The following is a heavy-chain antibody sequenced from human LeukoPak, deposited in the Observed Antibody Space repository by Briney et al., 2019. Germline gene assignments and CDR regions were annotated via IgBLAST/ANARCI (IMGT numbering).Heavy chain of an antibody. J-gene: IGHJ6*02. CDR1: GFNLRTYW. Sequence: PGGSLRLSCAVTGFNLRTYWIHWVRHSPGRGLEWVARINGEGSRISYADSVRGRFTISRDNAKNTAYLQMNSLRAEDTALYYCARDPGYYYGMDVWGQGTTVVVSS. CDR2: INGEGSRI. CDR3: ARDPGYYYGMDV. V-gene: IGHV3-74*01.